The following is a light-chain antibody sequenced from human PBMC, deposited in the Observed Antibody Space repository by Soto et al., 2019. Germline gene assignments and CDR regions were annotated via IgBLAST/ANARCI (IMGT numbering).Light chain of an antibody. V-gene: IGKV3-11*01. CDR2: DAS. J-gene: IGKJ4*01. Sequence: EIVLTQSPAALSLSPGERATLSCRARQSVSSYLAWYQQKPGQAPSLLISDASNRATGIPARFSGSGSGTDFTLTISSLEPEAFTVYYCQQRSKWLTFGGRTKVEIK. CDR3: QQRSKWLT. CDR1: QSVSSY.